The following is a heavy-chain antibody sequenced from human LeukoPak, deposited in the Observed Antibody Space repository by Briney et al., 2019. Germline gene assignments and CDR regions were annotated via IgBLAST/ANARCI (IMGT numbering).Heavy chain of an antibody. Sequence: SETLSLTCTVSGGSISGFYWNWIRQPPGKGLEWIGYIFYSGSTNYNPSLQSRVTISVDTSRNQFSLNLSSVTAADTAVYYCARGPTRQYFDSWGRGTLVTVSS. CDR1: GGSISGFY. V-gene: IGHV4-59*01. CDR2: IFYSGST. D-gene: IGHD6-6*01. CDR3: ARGPTRQYFDS. J-gene: IGHJ4*02.